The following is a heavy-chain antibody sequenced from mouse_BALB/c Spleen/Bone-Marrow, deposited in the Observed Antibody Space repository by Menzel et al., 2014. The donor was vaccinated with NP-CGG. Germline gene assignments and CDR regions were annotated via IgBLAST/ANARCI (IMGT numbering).Heavy chain of an antibody. Sequence: QVQLQQSGAELMKPGASVKISCKATGYTFSSYWLDWVIQRPGHGLEWIGEILPGSGSFNYNEKFKGKATFTADTSSNIAYMQLSSLTSEDSAVYYCARWHYGNYYYAMDYWGQGTSVTVSS. CDR1: GYTFSSYW. V-gene: IGHV1-9*01. D-gene: IGHD2-1*01. J-gene: IGHJ4*01. CDR3: ARWHYGNYYYAMDY. CDR2: ILPGSGSF.